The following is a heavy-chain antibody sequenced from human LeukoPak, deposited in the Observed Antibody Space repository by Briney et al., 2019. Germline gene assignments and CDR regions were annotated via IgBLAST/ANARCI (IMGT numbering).Heavy chain of an antibody. CDR2: IYYSGST. V-gene: IGHV4-39*01. J-gene: IGHJ2*01. Sequence: SETLSLTCTLSGGSISSSSSYWGWIRQPPGMGLEWIGSIYYSGSTYYNPSLKSRVTISVDTSKNQFSLKVSSVAAADTAVYYCARYESSAYGIDVWGRGTLVTVSS. CDR1: GGSISSSSSY. CDR3: ARYESSAYGIDV. D-gene: IGHD3-22*01.